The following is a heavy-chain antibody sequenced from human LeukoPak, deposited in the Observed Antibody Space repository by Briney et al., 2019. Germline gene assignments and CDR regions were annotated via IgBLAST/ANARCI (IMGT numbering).Heavy chain of an antibody. Sequence: QSGGSLRLSCAASGFTFSSYAMHWVRQAPGKGLEWVAVISYDGSNKYYADSVKGRFTISRDNSKNTLYLQMNSLRAEDTAVYYCARDPNWVYYFDYWGQGTLVTVSS. CDR2: ISYDGSNK. D-gene: IGHD7-27*01. CDR1: GFTFSSYA. J-gene: IGHJ4*02. CDR3: ARDPNWVYYFDY. V-gene: IGHV3-30-3*01.